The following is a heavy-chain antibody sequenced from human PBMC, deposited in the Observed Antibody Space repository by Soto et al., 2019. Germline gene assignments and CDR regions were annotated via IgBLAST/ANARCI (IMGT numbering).Heavy chain of an antibody. Sequence: ASVKVSCKASGYTFSSYAMHWVRQAPGQRLEWMGWINAGYGNTKSSQKFQDRVTISRDTSASTAYMELTSLRSEDTAVYYCARDTGDGTFDFWGQGTLVTVAS. V-gene: IGHV1-3*01. CDR1: GYTFSSYA. J-gene: IGHJ4*02. CDR3: ARDTGDGTFDF. D-gene: IGHD7-27*01. CDR2: INAGYGNT.